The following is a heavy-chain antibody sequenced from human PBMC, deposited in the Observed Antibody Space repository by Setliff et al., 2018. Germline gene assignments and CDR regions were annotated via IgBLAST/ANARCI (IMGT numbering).Heavy chain of an antibody. V-gene: IGHV4-30-4*08. D-gene: IGHD1-26*01. Sequence: TSETLSLTCTVSGDSISSGDYFWSWIRQPPGKGLEWIAYIYHSGSAYYNPSLKSRVTTSVDTSKNQFSLHLTSVTAADTAVYYCAREVGTSTSSDAFDVWGQGMMVTVSS. CDR2: IYHSGSA. CDR1: GDSISSGDYF. J-gene: IGHJ3*01. CDR3: AREVGTSTSSDAFDV.